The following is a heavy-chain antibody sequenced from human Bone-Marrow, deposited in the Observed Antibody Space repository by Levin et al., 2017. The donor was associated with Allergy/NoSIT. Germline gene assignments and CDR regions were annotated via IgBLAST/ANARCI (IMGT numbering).Heavy chain of an antibody. Sequence: GESLKISCAASGFTFSNAWMSWVRQAPGKGLEWVGRIKSKTDGGTTDYAAPVKGRFTISRDDSKNTLYLQMNSLKTEDTAVYYCTSPAYCGGDCYYDAFDIWGQGTMVTVSS. V-gene: IGHV3-15*01. CDR1: GFTFSNAW. CDR2: IKSKTDGGTT. D-gene: IGHD2-21*01. CDR3: TSPAYCGGDCYYDAFDI. J-gene: IGHJ3*02.